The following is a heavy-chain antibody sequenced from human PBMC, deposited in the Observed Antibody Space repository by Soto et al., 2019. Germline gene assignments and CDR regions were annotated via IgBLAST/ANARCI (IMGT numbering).Heavy chain of an antibody. V-gene: IGHV3-11*01. D-gene: IGHD3-10*01. CDR3: ARVRFGEWGYAMDV. J-gene: IGHJ6*02. CDR2: ISSSGSSI. CDR1: GLTFSDCY. Sequence: QVQLVESGGGSVKPGGSLRLSCAASGLTFSDCYMNWIRQAPGKGLEWVSYISSSGSSINYAGSVKGRFTISRDNAKNSLYLQMNSLRAEDTAMYYCARVRFGEWGYAMDVWGQGTTVTVSS.